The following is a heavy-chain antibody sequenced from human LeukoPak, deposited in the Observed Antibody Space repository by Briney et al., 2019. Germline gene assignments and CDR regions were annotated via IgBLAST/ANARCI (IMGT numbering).Heavy chain of an antibody. J-gene: IGHJ4*02. CDR3: ARQLGYCSDGSCYFDY. CDR1: GFTFSNYA. CDR2: ISSSGGST. D-gene: IGHD2-15*01. V-gene: IGHV3-23*01. Sequence: YPGGSLRLSCAASGFTFSNYAMIWLPRAPGRGLVWLTAISSSGGSTYYADSVKGRFTISRDNSKNTLHLQMNSLRTEDTAVYHCARQLGYCSDGSCYFDYWGQGTLVTVSS.